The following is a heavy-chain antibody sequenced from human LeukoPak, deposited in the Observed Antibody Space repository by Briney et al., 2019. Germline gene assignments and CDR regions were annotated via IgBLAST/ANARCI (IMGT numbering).Heavy chain of an antibody. CDR2: IRFDGRNN. CDR3: ARARGAHGDDGPTLSS. V-gene: IGHV3-33*01. Sequence: PGGSLRLSCAASGSMVNYYDIHWVRQPPGKGLEWVAVIRFDGRNNDYADSVKGRFTISRDTSKNTVNLQMNSLRAEDTAVYYCARARGAHGDDGPTLSSWGQGTLVTVSS. CDR1: GSMVNYYD. J-gene: IGHJ5*02. D-gene: IGHD4-17*01.